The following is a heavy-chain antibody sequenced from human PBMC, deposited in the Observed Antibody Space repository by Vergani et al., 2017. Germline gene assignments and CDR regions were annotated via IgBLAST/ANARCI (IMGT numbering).Heavy chain of an antibody. CDR1: GGSITSGNYH. V-gene: IGHV4-61*02. CDR3: ARDGLRWRNYGMDV. D-gene: IGHD2-21*01. Sequence: QVQLKESGPGLVKPSQTLSLTCTVSGGSITSGNYHWSWIRQSAGQGLEWIGRVYTSGITDYNPSLKSRITIAIDTSKNQFLLQLRSVTAADTAVYYCARDGLRWRNYGMDVLGQGTTVTVSS. CDR2: VYTSGIT. J-gene: IGHJ6*02.